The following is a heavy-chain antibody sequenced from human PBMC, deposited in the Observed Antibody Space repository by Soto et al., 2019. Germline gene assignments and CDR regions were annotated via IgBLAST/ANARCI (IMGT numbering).Heavy chain of an antibody. Sequence: QVQLQESGPGLVKPSETLSLSCTVSGGSISSYYWSWIRPRPGRGLDWIGYTYSSGSTTYTSSPKSRVTISVDTSKNQFSLKLSSVTAADTAVYYCARSGYYSHKFFDYWGQGTLVTVSS. CDR1: GGSISSYY. CDR2: TYSSGST. V-gene: IGHV4-59*01. D-gene: IGHD3-3*01. J-gene: IGHJ4*02. CDR3: ARSGYYSHKFFDY.